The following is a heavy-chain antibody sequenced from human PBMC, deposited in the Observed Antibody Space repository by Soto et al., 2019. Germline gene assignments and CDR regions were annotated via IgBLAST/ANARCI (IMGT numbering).Heavy chain of an antibody. CDR1: GFTFSSYA. J-gene: IGHJ4*02. CDR2: ISGSGGST. V-gene: IGHV3-23*01. CDR3: AKVKAAQVVYFDY. Sequence: PGGSLRLSCAASGFTFSSYAMSWVRQAPGKGLEWVSAISGSGGSTYYADSAKGRFTISRDNSKNTLYLQMNSLRAEDTAVYYCAKVKAAQVVYFDYWGQGTLVTSPQ. D-gene: IGHD6-13*01.